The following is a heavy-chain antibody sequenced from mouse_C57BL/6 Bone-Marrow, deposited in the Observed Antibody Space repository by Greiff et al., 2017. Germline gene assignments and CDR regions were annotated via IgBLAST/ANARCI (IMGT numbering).Heavy chain of an antibody. CDR2: ISNLAYSN. V-gene: IGHV5-15*01. CDR3: ARRTESYWYCDV. J-gene: IGHJ1*03. Sequence: EVMLVESGGGLVQPGGSLKLSCAASGFTFSDYGMAWVRQAPGKGPEWVGFISNLAYSNYYADTVTGRFTIARENAKHTLYLEMSILRSEDTAMYYGARRTESYWYCDVWGTGTTVTVSA. CDR1: GFTFSDYG.